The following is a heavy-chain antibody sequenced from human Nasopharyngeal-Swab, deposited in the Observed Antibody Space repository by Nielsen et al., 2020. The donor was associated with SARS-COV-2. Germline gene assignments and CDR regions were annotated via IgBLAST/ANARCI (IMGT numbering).Heavy chain of an antibody. J-gene: IGHJ6*02. CDR1: GGSFSGYY. D-gene: IGHD6-19*01. CDR2: INHSGST. CDR3: PRGSGWYHYYYYYGMDV. V-gene: IGHV4-34*01. Sequence: SETLSLTCAVYGGSFSGYYWSWIRQPPGKGLEWIGEINHSGSTNYNPSLKSRVTISVDTSKNQFSLKLSSVTAADTAVYYCPRGSGWYHYYYYYGMDVWGQGTTVTVSS.